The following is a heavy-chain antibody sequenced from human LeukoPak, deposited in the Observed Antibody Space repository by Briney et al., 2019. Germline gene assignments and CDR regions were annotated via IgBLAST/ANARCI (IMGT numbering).Heavy chain of an antibody. V-gene: IGHV3-43*02. Sequence: GGSLRLSCVASGLNFDDSAMHWVRQAPGKGLAWVSLISADGGSTFSADSVKGRFSISRDNSKNSLYLQMNSLRSEDIAMYYCAKESGKFDYWGQGTLVAVSS. CDR1: GLNFDDSA. J-gene: IGHJ4*02. CDR2: ISADGGST. CDR3: AKESGKFDY.